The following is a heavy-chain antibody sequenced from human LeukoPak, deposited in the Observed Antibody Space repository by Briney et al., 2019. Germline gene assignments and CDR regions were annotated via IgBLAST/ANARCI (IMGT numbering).Heavy chain of an antibody. J-gene: IGHJ4*02. D-gene: IGHD3-10*01. Sequence: ASVKVSCKASGYTFTSYGISWLRQAPGQGLEWMGWISTYNGNTNYAQKLQNRVTLTTDTSTRTAYMELRSLRFDDTAVYYCARGRMTMVRGTERAFDYWGQGTLVTVSS. CDR3: ARGRMTMVRGTERAFDY. CDR1: GYTFTSYG. V-gene: IGHV1-18*01. CDR2: ISTYNGNT.